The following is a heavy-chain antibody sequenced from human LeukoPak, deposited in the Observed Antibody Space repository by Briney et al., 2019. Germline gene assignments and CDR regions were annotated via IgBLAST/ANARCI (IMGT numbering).Heavy chain of an antibody. V-gene: IGHV1-18*01. Sequence: GASVKVSCKASGYTFTSYGISWVRQAPGQGLEWMGWISAYNGNTNYAQKLQGRVIMTTDTSTSTGYMELRILRSDDTAVYYCARVAWSHPDTAMDYWGQGTLVTVSS. CDR2: ISAYNGNT. CDR3: ARVAWSHPDTAMDY. J-gene: IGHJ4*02. D-gene: IGHD5-18*01. CDR1: GYTFTSYG.